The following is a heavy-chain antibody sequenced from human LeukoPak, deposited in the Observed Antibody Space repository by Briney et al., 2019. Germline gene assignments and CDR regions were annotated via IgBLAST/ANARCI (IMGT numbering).Heavy chain of an antibody. D-gene: IGHD3-10*01. CDR3: ASALPLLH. CDR1: GFTFSTYA. CDR2: ISYDGSNK. Sequence: GGSLRLSCAASGFTFSTYAMHWVRQAPGKGLEWVAVISYDGSNKYYAGSVKGRFTISRDNSKNTLYLEMNSLRAEDKAVYYCASALPLLHWGQGTLVTVSS. J-gene: IGHJ4*02. V-gene: IGHV3-30*04.